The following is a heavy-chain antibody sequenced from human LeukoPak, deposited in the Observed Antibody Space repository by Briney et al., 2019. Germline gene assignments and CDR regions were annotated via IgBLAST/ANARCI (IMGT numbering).Heavy chain of an antibody. CDR3: ARDSSVPGSSGWSHNWFDP. D-gene: IGHD6-19*01. CDR1: GGSISSGGYS. J-gene: IGHJ5*02. CDR2: IYHSGST. Sequence: PSQTLSLTCAVSGGSISSGGYSWSWIRQPPGKGLEWIGYIYHSGSTYYNPSLKSRVTISVDRSKNQFSLKLSSVTAADTAVYHCARDSSVPGSSGWSHNWFDPWGQGTLVTVSS. V-gene: IGHV4-30-2*01.